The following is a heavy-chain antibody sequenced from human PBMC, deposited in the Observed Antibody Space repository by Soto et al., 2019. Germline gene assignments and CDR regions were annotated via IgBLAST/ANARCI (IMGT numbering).Heavy chain of an antibody. D-gene: IGHD3-10*01. CDR1: GFTFSDAW. CDR3: VTDRGGGMDV. CDR2: IKRKIDGETT. V-gene: IGHV3-15*01. Sequence: EVQLVESGGGMVMPGGSLRLSCAASGFTFSDAWMTWIRQAPGKGLQCVGRIKRKIDGETTDYAAPVKGRFTISRDDSKNPVYGQMNRLKVEDKAMSYCVTDRGGGMDVWGQGTTVGVST. J-gene: IGHJ6*01.